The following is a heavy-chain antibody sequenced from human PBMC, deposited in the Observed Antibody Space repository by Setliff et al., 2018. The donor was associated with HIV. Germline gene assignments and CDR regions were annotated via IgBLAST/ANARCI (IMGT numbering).Heavy chain of an antibody. J-gene: IGHJ6*03. CDR2: IYYSGRT. Sequence: SETLSLTCTVSGGSISSGGYYWSWIRQHPGKGLEWIGYIYYSGRTYCNPSLKSRVTISVDTSEIQFSLKLSSVTAADTAVYYCARYCGGDCYPSAYYMDVWGKGTTVTVSS. D-gene: IGHD2-21*01. CDR1: GGSISSGGYY. CDR3: ARYCGGDCYPSAYYMDV. V-gene: IGHV4-31*03.